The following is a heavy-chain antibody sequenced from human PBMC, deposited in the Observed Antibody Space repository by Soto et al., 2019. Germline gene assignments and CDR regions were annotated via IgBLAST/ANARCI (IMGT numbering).Heavy chain of an antibody. Sequence: SETLSLTCAVSGGSISSGGYSWSWIRQPPGKGLEWIGYIYHSGSTYYNPSLKSRVTISVDRSKNQFSLKLSSVTAADTAVYYCARTNYDFWSGYLKSGWFDPWGQGTLVTVSS. D-gene: IGHD3-3*01. CDR1: GGSISSGGYS. CDR2: IYHSGST. CDR3: ARTNYDFWSGYLKSGWFDP. V-gene: IGHV4-30-2*01. J-gene: IGHJ5*02.